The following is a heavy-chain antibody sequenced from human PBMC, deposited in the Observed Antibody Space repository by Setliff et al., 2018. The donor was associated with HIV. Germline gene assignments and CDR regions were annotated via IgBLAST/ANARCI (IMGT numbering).Heavy chain of an antibody. D-gene: IGHD2-2*01. CDR2: ISGSGGST. J-gene: IGHJ6*02. CDR3: AKGGYQLLGEPYYYYYGMDV. V-gene: IGHV3-23*01. Sequence: GGSLRLSCAASGFTFSSYAMSWVRQAPGKGLEWVSAISGSGGSTYYADSVKGRFTISRDNSKNTLYLQMNSLRAEDTAVYYCAKGGYQLLGEPYYYYYGMDVWGQGTTVTVSS. CDR1: GFTFSSYA.